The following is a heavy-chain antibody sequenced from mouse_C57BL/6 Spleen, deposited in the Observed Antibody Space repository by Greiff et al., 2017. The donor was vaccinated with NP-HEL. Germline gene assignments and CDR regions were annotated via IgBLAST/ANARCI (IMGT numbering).Heavy chain of an antibody. CDR2: IYPRSGNT. J-gene: IGHJ4*01. Sequence: QVQLKQSGAELARPGASVKLSCKASGYTFTSYGISWVKQRTGQGLEWIGEIYPRSGNTYYNEKFKGKATLTADKSSSTAYMELRSLTSEDSAVYFCALKTAQATWDYWGQGTSVTVSS. V-gene: IGHV1-81*01. CDR3: ALKTAQATWDY. CDR1: GYTFTSYG. D-gene: IGHD3-2*02.